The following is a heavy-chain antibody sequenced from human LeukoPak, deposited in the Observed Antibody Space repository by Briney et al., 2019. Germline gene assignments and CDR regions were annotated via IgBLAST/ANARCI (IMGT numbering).Heavy chain of an antibody. V-gene: IGHV4-59*08. CDR2: IYYSGGT. J-gene: IGHJ3*02. CDR1: GGSISSYY. D-gene: IGHD2-21*01. Sequence: SETLSLTCTVSGGSISSYYWSWIRQPPGKGLEWIGYIYYSGGTYYNPSLKSRVTISVDTSKNQFSLKLSSVTAADTAVYYCARSIGGDSLGIWGQGTMVTVSS. CDR3: ARSIGGDSLGI.